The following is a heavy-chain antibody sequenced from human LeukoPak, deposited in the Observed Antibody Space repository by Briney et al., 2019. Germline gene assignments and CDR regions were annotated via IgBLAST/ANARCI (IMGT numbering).Heavy chain of an antibody. Sequence: ASVKVSCKASGVTFTSYAITWVRQAPGQGLEWMGGFIPIFGAATYAQKFHGRVTITTDESTRTVYMELSRLRSEDSAMYYCAGFFYDETNAAFDIWGQGIMVTVSS. CDR2: FIPIFGAA. J-gene: IGHJ3*02. D-gene: IGHD2/OR15-2a*01. CDR3: AGFFYDETNAAFDI. CDR1: GVTFTSYA. V-gene: IGHV1-69*05.